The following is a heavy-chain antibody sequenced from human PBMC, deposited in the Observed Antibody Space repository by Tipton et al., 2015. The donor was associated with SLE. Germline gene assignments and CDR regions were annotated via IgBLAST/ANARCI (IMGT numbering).Heavy chain of an antibody. CDR1: GYTFTSYG. CDR3: ARHRRTERVGWLGVDY. CDR2: ISAYNGNT. D-gene: IGHD6-19*01. Sequence: QSGAEVKKPGASVKVSCKASGYTFTSYGISWVRQAPGQGLEWMGWISAYNGNTNYAQKLQGRVTMTTDTSTSTAYMELRSLRSDDTAVYFCARHRRTERVGWLGVDYWGQGTLVTVSS. V-gene: IGHV1-18*04. J-gene: IGHJ4*02.